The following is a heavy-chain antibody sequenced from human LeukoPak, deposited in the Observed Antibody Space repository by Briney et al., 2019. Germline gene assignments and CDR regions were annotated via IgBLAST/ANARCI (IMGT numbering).Heavy chain of an antibody. J-gene: IGHJ4*02. CDR3: AREPSLLRPFDY. Sequence: GGSLRLSCAASGFTFSSYSMNWVRQAPGKGLEWVSSISSSSSYIYYADSVKGRFTISRDNSKNTLYLQMNSLRAEDTAVYYCAREPSLLRPFDYWGQGTLVTVSS. CDR1: GFTFSSYS. V-gene: IGHV3-21*01. CDR2: ISSSSSYI. D-gene: IGHD1-26*01.